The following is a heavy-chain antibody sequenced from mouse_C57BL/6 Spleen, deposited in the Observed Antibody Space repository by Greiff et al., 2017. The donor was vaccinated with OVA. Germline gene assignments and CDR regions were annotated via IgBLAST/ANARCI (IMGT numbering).Heavy chain of an antibody. D-gene: IGHD5-5*01. J-gene: IGHJ1*03. V-gene: IGHV3-6*01. CDR2: IRYDGSN. CDR1: GYSITSGYY. CDR3: ASYPLPTGYFDV. Sequence: EVQLVESGPGLVKPSPSLSLSCSATGYSITSGYYWNWIRQFPGNKLEWMGYIRYDGSNNYNPSLKNRISITRDTSKNLSFLKSDAETTEGTAAYYCASYPLPTGYFDVWGTGTTVTVSS.